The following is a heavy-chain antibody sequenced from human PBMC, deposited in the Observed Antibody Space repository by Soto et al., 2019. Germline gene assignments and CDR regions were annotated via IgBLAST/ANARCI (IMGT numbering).Heavy chain of an antibody. Sequence: LSLTCTVSGGSINSYYWSWIRQPAGKGLEWIGRIYNNGYANYNTSLKSRVTMSVDTSKNQFSLKMYSVTAADTAVYYCARVAGANFDYWGPGTLVTVSS. CDR3: ARVAGANFDY. D-gene: IGHD6-19*01. V-gene: IGHV4-4*07. CDR1: GGSINSYY. CDR2: IYNNGYA. J-gene: IGHJ4*02.